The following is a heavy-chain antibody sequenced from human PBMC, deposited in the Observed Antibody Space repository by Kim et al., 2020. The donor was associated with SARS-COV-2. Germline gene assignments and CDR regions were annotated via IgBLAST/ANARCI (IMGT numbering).Heavy chain of an antibody. CDR3: ARNCGDDCLDY. D-gene: IGHD2-21*01. V-gene: IGHV1-46*01. Sequence: ASVKVSCKASEYSFTSYHIHWVRQAPGQGLEWLGIINPNGGSTRYAQKFQARVAMTRDRSTSTVYMELSSLRSEDTAVYFCARNCGDDCLDYWGQGTLVTVSS. J-gene: IGHJ4*02. CDR1: EYSFTSYH. CDR2: INPNGGST.